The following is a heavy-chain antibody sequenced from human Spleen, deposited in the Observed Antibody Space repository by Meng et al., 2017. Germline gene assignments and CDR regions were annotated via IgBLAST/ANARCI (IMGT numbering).Heavy chain of an antibody. J-gene: IGHJ5*02. CDR2: ISAYNGNT. CDR1: GYTFTSYG. CDR3: AGDYGDFLEFDP. Sequence: HVPRVQSGAWVKKPGASVKVSCKASGYTFTSYGISWVRQAPGQGLEWMGWISAYNGNTNYAQKLQGRVTMSRDTSISTVYMELSRLRSVDTAVYYCAGDYGDFLEFDPWGQGTLVTVSS. D-gene: IGHD4-17*01. V-gene: IGHV1-18*01.